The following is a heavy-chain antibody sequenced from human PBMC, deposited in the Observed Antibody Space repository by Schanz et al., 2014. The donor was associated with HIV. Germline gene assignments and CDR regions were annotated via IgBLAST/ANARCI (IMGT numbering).Heavy chain of an antibody. CDR2: ISGSGATT. Sequence: EVKLSESGGGLVQPGGSLRLSCAASGFSFSTYGMSWVRQAPGKGLECLSYISGSGATTYYADSVKGRFTTSRDNSKNTLYLQMNSLRAEDTAVYYCARAPSDFWMAYFDYWGQGTLVTVSS. V-gene: IGHV3-48*01. CDR3: ARAPSDFWMAYFDY. CDR1: GFSFSTYG. D-gene: IGHD3-3*01. J-gene: IGHJ4*02.